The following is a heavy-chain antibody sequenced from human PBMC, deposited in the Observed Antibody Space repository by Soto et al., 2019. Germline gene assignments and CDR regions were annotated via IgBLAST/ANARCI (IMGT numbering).Heavy chain of an antibody. CDR3: ARLGVSQWLAPGPFMDV. CDR2: IWYDGSNK. V-gene: IGHV3-33*01. D-gene: IGHD6-19*01. J-gene: IGHJ6*02. Sequence: QVQLVESGGGVVQPGRSLRLSCAASGFTFSSYGMHWVRQAPGKGLEWVAVIWYDGSNKYYADSVKGRFTISRDNSKNTLYLQMNSLRAEDTAVYYCARLGVSQWLAPGPFMDVWGQGTTVTVSS. CDR1: GFTFSSYG.